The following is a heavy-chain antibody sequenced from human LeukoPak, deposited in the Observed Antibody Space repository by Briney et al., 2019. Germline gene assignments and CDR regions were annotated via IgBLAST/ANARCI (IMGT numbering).Heavy chain of an antibody. D-gene: IGHD2-15*01. V-gene: IGHV4-61*02. CDR3: ARAKRCPGTPDY. J-gene: IGHJ4*02. CDR2: IYTRGST. Sequence: SQTLSLTCTVSGGSISSGSYYWSWIRQPAGKGLEWIGRIYTRGSTNYNPSLKSRDPISVHTPKNRFSLALSSVTAADTPVYYCARAKRCPGTPDYWGQGTLVTVSS. CDR1: GGSISSGSYY.